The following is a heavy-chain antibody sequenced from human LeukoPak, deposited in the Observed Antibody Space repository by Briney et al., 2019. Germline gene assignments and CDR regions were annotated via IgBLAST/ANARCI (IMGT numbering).Heavy chain of an antibody. CDR2: IIPIFGTA. CDR1: GGTFSSYA. J-gene: IGHJ4*02. CDR3: ASRFYNWNYYYFDY. Sequence: SVKVSCKASGGTFSSYAISWVRQAPGQGLAWMGGIIPIFGTANYAQKFQGRVTITADESTSTAYMELSSLRSEDTAVYYCASRFYNWNYYYFDYWGQGTLVTVSS. V-gene: IGHV1-69*01. D-gene: IGHD1-7*01.